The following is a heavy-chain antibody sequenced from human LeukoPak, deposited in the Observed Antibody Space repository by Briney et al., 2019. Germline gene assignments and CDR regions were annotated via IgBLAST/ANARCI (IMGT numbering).Heavy chain of an antibody. V-gene: IGHV3-11*01. J-gene: IGHJ4*02. CDR2: ISSSGSTI. Sequence: GGSLRLSCAASGFTFSDYYMSWIRQAPGKGLEWVSYISSSGSTIYYADSVKGRFTISRDNAKNSLYLQMNSLRAEDTAVYYCAKGAPSSSSIFDFWGPGTLVTVSS. CDR3: AKGAPSSSSIFDF. CDR1: GFTFSDYY. D-gene: IGHD6-6*01.